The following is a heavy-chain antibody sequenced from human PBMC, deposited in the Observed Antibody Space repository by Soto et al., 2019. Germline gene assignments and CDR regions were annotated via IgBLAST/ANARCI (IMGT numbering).Heavy chain of an antibody. D-gene: IGHD3-10*01. V-gene: IGHV1-46*03. CDR3: ARDTSITMVRGVITATDAFDI. J-gene: IGHJ3*02. CDR1: GYTFTSYY. CDR2: INPSGGST. Sequence: ASLKVSCKASGYTFTSYYMHWARQAPGQGLEWMGIINPSGGSTSYAQKFQGRVTMTRDTSTSTVYMELSSLRSEDTAVYYCARDTSITMVRGVITATDAFDIWGQGTMVTVS.